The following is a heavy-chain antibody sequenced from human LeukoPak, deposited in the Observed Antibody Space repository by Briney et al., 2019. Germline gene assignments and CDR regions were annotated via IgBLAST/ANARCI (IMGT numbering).Heavy chain of an antibody. V-gene: IGHV4-59*01. CDR2: MYYSGST. Sequence: SETLSLTCTVSGGSISSYYWSWIRQPPGKGLEWIGYMYYSGSTNHNPSLKGRVTISVDTSKNQFSLKLSSVTAADTAVYYCARAWATDYFDYWGQGTLVTVSS. CDR1: GGSISSYY. CDR3: ARAWATDYFDY. J-gene: IGHJ4*02.